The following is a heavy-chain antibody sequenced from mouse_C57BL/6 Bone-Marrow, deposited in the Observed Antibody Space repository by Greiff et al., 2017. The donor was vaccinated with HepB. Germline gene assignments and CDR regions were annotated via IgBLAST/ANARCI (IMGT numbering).Heavy chain of an antibody. CDR1: GFTFSDYG. J-gene: IGHJ2*01. CDR2: ISSGSSTI. V-gene: IGHV5-17*01. CDR3: ARDGTTVVADY. Sequence: EVQLVESGGGLVKPGGYLKLSCAASGFTFSDYGMHWVRQAPEKGLEWVAYISSGSSTIYYADTVKGRFTISRDNAKNTLFLQMTSLRSEDTAMYYCARDGTTVVADYWGQGTTLTVSS. D-gene: IGHD1-1*01.